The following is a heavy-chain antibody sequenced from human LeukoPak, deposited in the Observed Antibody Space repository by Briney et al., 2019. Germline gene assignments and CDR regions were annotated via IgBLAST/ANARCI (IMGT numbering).Heavy chain of an antibody. CDR1: GYTFTGYY. V-gene: IGHV1-18*04. Sequence: ASVKVSCKASGYTFTGYYIHWVRQAPGQGLEWMGWISAYNGNTNYAQKLQGRVTMTTDTSTSTAYMELRSLRSDDTAVYYCARDLTYLNYYMDVWGKGTTVTVSS. CDR2: ISAYNGNT. D-gene: IGHD1-20*01. J-gene: IGHJ6*03. CDR3: ARDLTYLNYYMDV.